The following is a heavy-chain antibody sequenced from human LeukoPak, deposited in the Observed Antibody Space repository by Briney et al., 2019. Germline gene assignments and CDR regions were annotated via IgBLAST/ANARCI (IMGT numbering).Heavy chain of an antibody. Sequence: PGRSLSFSCAPSGFTFSSYAMHWVRQAPGKGLEWVAIITYDGSNKCYAGYVKIRFTISQDHAKNMLYLQMNSLRGEDCAVYYGTRHHYVTYVLTPYLRYLDVWAKGPTVTVSS. D-gene: IGHD3-9*01. CDR2: ITYDGSNK. CDR1: GFTFSSYA. J-gene: IGHJ6*03. CDR3: TRHHYVTYVLTPYLRYLDV. V-gene: IGHV3-30*04.